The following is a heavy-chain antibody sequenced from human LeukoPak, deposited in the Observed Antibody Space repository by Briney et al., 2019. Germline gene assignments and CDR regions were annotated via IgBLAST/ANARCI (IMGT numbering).Heavy chain of an antibody. J-gene: IGHJ4*02. CDR3: ARSPAMTVYDSSGYYLDY. D-gene: IGHD3-22*01. V-gene: IGHV1-2*02. CDR1: GYTFTGYY. CDR2: INPNSGGT. Sequence: ASVTVSCKASGYTFTGYYMHWVRQAPGQGLEWMGWINPNSGGTNYAQKFQGRVTMTRDTSISTAYMELSRLRSDDTAVYYCARSPAMTVYDSSGYYLDYWGQGTLVTVSS.